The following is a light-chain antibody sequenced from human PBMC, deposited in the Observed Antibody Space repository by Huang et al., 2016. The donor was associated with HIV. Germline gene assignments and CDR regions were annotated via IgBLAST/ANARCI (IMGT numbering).Light chain of an antibody. CDR3: QQYFSSPT. Sequence: DIVMTQSPDPLTVSLGERATFNCKSSQGLLYTPNNKTYLALYQQKQRQPPKLLSHWASTREAGVPERFSGSGSATTFSLTINSLQPEDVGIYYCQQYFSSPTFGPGT. V-gene: IGKV4-1*01. J-gene: IGKJ1*01. CDR2: WAS. CDR1: QGLLYTPNNKTY.